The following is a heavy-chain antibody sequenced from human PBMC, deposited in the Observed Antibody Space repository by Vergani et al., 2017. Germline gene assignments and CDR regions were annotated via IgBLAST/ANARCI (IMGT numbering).Heavy chain of an antibody. J-gene: IGHJ4*02. CDR1: GFTFDDYA. Sequence: EVQLVESGGGLVQPGRSLRLSCAASGFTFDDYAMHWVRQAPGKGLWWVSGISWNSGSIGYADSVTGPFTNSRDNAKNSLYLQMNSLRAEDTALYYCAKELVGDYGDYYFDYWGQGTLVTVSS. V-gene: IGHV3-9*01. CDR3: AKELVGDYGDYYFDY. D-gene: IGHD4-17*01. CDR2: ISWNSGSI.